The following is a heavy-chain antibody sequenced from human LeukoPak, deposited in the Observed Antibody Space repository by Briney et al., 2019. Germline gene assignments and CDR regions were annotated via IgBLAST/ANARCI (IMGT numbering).Heavy chain of an antibody. Sequence: GGSLRLSCAASGFTFSSYAMNWVRQARSKGLAGVSATGSTGVSTFYADSVKGRFTVSRDNSKNTLSLQMNSLRAEDTAVYYCAKDPGVVPAHYFDYWGQGILVTVSS. D-gene: IGHD2-2*01. V-gene: IGHV3-23*01. CDR1: GFTFSSYA. CDR2: TGSTGVST. J-gene: IGHJ4*02. CDR3: AKDPGVVPAHYFDY.